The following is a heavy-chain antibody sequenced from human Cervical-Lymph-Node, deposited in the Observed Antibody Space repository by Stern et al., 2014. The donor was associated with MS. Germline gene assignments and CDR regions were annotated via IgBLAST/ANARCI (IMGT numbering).Heavy chain of an antibody. Sequence: QVQLVESGPGLVKPSQTLSLTCTVSGGSISSGSYYWSWIRQPAGKGLEWIGRIYTSGSTNYNPSLKRPDTINVDTPNNQSLLKLSSVPAADTAVYYCARGYNWNDVHYGMDVWGQGTTVTVSS. D-gene: IGHD1-1*01. J-gene: IGHJ6*02. V-gene: IGHV4-61*02. CDR2: IYTSGST. CDR1: GGSISSGSYY. CDR3: ARGYNWNDVHYGMDV.